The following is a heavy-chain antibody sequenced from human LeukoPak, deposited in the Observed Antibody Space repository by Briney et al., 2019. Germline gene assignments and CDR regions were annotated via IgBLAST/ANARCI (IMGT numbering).Heavy chain of an antibody. CDR2: VSYSGNT. Sequence: SETLSLTCAVSGGSIGGFYWSWIRQPPGKGLEWIGYVSYSGNTKFNPSLKSRVTISIDTSKNQFSVILTSVTAADTAVYFCARVNHGSGGYSSWFDPWGQGTLVTVSS. V-gene: IGHV4-59*08. CDR1: GGSIGGFY. J-gene: IGHJ5*02. CDR3: ARVNHGSGGYSSWFDP. D-gene: IGHD3-10*01.